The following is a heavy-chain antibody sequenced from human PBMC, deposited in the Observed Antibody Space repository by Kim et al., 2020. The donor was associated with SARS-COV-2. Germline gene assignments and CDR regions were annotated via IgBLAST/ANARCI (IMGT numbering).Heavy chain of an antibody. Sequence: SVKVSCKASGGTFSSYAISWVRQAPGQGLEWMGRIIPILGIANYAQKFQGRVTITADKSTSTAYMELSSLRSEDTAVYYCARVGVYYYYYMDVWGKGTTVTVSS. V-gene: IGHV1-69*04. J-gene: IGHJ6*03. CDR2: IIPILGIA. D-gene: IGHD2-8*01. CDR1: GGTFSSYA. CDR3: ARVGVYYYYYMDV.